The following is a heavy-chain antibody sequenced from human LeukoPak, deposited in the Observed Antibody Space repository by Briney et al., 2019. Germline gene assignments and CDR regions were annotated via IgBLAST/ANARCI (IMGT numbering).Heavy chain of an antibody. V-gene: IGHV3-23*01. Sequence: GGSLRLSWAASGFTFSSYARSWVRQAPGKGREWVSAISGSGGSTYYAHSVKGRFTISRDNSKNTLYLQMNSLRAEDTAVYYCAKRGPGDPYYFDYWGQGTLVTVSS. CDR2: ISGSGGST. D-gene: IGHD4-17*01. CDR1: GFTFSSYA. CDR3: AKRGPGDPYYFDY. J-gene: IGHJ4*02.